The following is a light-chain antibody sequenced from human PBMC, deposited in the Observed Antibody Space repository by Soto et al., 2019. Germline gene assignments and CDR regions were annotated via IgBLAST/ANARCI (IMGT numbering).Light chain of an antibody. Sequence: QSALTQPASVSGSPGQSISISCTGISSDVGGYNYVSWYQQHPGKAPKLMIYEVNNRPSGVSNRFSGSKSGNTASLTISGLQAEDEADYYCSSYTSSSTLGVFGTGTKVTVL. CDR2: EVN. CDR3: SSYTSSSTLGV. CDR1: SSDVGGYNY. J-gene: IGLJ1*01. V-gene: IGLV2-14*01.